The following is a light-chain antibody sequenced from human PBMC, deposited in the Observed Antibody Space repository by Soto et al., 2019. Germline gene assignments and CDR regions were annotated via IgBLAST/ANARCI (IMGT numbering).Light chain of an antibody. CDR3: LQDYNYPRT. V-gene: IGKV1-6*01. J-gene: IGKJ1*01. Sequence: AIQMTQSPSSLSASVGDRVTITCRASQGIRNDLGWYQQKPGKAPKLLIYAASNLQSGVPSRFSGSGSGTDFTLTISSMQTEDFANYYCLQDYNYPRTFGQGTKVDIK. CDR2: AAS. CDR1: QGIRND.